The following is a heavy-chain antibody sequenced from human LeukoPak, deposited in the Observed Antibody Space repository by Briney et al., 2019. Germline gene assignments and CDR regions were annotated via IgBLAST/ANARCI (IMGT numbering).Heavy chain of an antibody. CDR1: GGSISSGDYY. J-gene: IGHJ6*02. CDR2: IYYSGST. CDR3: ASGRPKSIINYYYYGMDV. Sequence: TSETLSLTCTVSGGSISSGDYYWSWIRQPPGKGLEWIGYIYYSGSTCYNPSLKSRVTISVDTSKNQFSLKLSSVTAADTAVYYCASGRPKSIINYYYYGMDVWGQGTTVTVSS. D-gene: IGHD5-12*01. V-gene: IGHV4-30-4*01.